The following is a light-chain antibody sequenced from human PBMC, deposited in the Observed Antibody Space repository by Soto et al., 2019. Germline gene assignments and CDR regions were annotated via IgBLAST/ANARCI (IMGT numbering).Light chain of an antibody. CDR3: QQRARWPMP. Sequence: EVVLTQSPATLSVSPGERVTLSCRASQSVSTFLAWYQHKPGQAPRPLIYDTFKGATGVPDRFSGGGSGTDFTLTISSLEPEDFAVYYCQQRARWPMPFGQGTRLE. CDR2: DTF. V-gene: IGKV3-11*01. CDR1: QSVSTF. J-gene: IGKJ5*01.